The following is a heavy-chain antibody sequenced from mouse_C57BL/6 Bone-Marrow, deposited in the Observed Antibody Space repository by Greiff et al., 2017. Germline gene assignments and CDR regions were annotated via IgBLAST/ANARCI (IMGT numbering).Heavy chain of an antibody. V-gene: IGHV1-64*01. Sequence: QVQLQQPGAELVKPGASVKLSCKASGYTFTSYWMHWVKQRPGHGLEWIGMIHPNSGSTNYNEKFKSKATLTVDKSSSTAYMQLSSLTSEDSAVYYCARGITTVVATNFDYWGQGTTLTVSS. D-gene: IGHD1-1*01. CDR1: GYTFTSYW. J-gene: IGHJ2*01. CDR2: IHPNSGST. CDR3: ARGITTVVATNFDY.